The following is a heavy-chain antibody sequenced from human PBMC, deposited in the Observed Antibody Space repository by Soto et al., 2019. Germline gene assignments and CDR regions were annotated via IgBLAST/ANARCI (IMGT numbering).Heavy chain of an antibody. D-gene: IGHD4-17*01. V-gene: IGHV4-39*01. CDR1: GDSISSSSYY. J-gene: IGHJ5*02. Sequence: SETLSLTCTVPGDSISSSSYYWGWIRQPPGKGLEWIGSIYYSGSTYYNPSLKSRVTISVDTSKNQFSLKLSSVTAADTAVYYCATDYGDYTMFDPWGQGTLVTVSS. CDR3: ATDYGDYTMFDP. CDR2: IYYSGST.